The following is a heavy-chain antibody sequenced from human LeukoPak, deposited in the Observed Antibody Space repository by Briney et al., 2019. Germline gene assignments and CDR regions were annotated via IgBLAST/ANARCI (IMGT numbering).Heavy chain of an antibody. Sequence: SETLSLTCTVSGGSISSGSYYWSWIRQPAGKGLEWIGRIYTGGSTNYNPSLKSRVTISVDTSKNQFSLKLSSVTAADTAVYYCAREGKDSSGYYYESWFDPWGQGTLVTVSS. CDR2: IYTGGST. CDR3: AREGKDSSGYYYESWFDP. CDR1: GGSISSGSYY. V-gene: IGHV4-61*02. D-gene: IGHD3-22*01. J-gene: IGHJ5*02.